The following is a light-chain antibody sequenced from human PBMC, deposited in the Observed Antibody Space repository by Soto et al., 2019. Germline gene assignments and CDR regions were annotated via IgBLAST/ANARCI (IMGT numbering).Light chain of an antibody. J-gene: IGLJ2*01. V-gene: IGLV1-40*01. CDR1: SSNIGAGYD. Sequence: QPVLTQPPSVSGAPGQRVTISCTGSSSNIGAGYDVHWYQQLPGTAPKLLIYGNSNRPSGVPDRFSGSKSGTSASLAITGLRAEDEADYYCQSYDSSLSGFVVFGGGTKVTVL. CDR2: GNS. CDR3: QSYDSSLSGFVV.